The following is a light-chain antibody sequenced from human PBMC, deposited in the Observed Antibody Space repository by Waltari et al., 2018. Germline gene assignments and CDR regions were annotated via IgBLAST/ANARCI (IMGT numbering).Light chain of an antibody. CDR2: WAS. J-gene: IGKJ2*01. V-gene: IGKV4-1*01. Sequence: DIVMTQSPDSLAVSLGEGATINCKSSQSVLSSSNNRNYLAWYQQKPGQPPKRLIYWASTRESGVPDRFSGSGSGTDFTLTISSLQAEDVAVYYCHQYYTTPQTFGQGTKLEIK. CDR1: QSVLSSSNNRNY. CDR3: HQYYTTPQT.